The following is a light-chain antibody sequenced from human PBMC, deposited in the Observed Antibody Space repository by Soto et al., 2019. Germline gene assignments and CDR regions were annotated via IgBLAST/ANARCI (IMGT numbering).Light chain of an antibody. V-gene: IGLV1-44*01. CDR1: SSNIGSNT. J-gene: IGLJ1*01. CDR3: AAWDDSLNGYV. Sequence: LTQPPSASGTPGQRVTISCSGSSSNIGSNTVNWYQQLPGTAPKLLIYSNNQRPSGVPDRFSGSKSGTSASLAISGLQSEDETDYYCAAWDDSLNGYVFGTGTKVTVL. CDR2: SNN.